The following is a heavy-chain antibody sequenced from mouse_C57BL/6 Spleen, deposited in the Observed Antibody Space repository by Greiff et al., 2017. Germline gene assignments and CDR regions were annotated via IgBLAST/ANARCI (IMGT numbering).Heavy chain of an antibody. CDR2: IYPRSGNT. CDR3: ARVEGKGHFDV. V-gene: IGHV1-81*01. Sequence: QVQLQQSGAELARPGASVKLSCKASGYTFTSYGISWVKQRPGQGLEWIGEIYPRSGNTYYNEKFKGKATLTADKSSSTAYMELRSLTSEDSAVYFCARVEGKGHFDVWGTGTTVTVSS. CDR1: GYTFTSYG. J-gene: IGHJ1*03.